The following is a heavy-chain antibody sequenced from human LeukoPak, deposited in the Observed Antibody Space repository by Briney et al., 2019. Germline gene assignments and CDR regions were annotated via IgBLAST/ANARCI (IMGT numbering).Heavy chain of an antibody. V-gene: IGHV4-59*01. D-gene: IGHD2-21*02. CDR1: GVPIRNYY. CDR3: ARVLSCGGDCYYFDQ. Sequence: PSETPSPPCTLSGVPIRNYYWRWVRQSPREGLGGIWNIYYSGSTNYKPSLKSRVTISVDTSQNQFFLKLSSVTAADTAMYYWARVLSCGGDCYYFDQWGQGTLVTVSS. J-gene: IGHJ4*02. CDR2: IYYSGST.